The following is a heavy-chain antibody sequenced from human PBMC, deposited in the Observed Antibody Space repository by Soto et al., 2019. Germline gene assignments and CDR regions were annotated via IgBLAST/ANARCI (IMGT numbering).Heavy chain of an antibody. Sequence: GGSLRLSCAASGFTFSSYGMHWVRQAPGKGLEWVAVISYDGSNKYYADSVKGRFTISRDNSKNTLYLQMNSLRAEDTAVYYCAKVGIAAANYYYGMDVWGQGTTVTVSS. J-gene: IGHJ6*02. CDR3: AKVGIAAANYYYGMDV. D-gene: IGHD6-13*01. CDR2: ISYDGSNK. V-gene: IGHV3-30*18. CDR1: GFTFSSYG.